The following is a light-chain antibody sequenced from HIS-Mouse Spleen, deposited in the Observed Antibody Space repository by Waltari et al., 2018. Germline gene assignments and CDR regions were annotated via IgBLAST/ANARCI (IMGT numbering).Light chain of an antibody. CDR3: CSYAGSYTWV. CDR2: DVS. CDR1: SSDVGGYNY. J-gene: IGLJ3*02. Sequence: PRSVSGSPGQSVTISCTGTSSDVGGYNYVSWYQQHPGKAPKLMIYDVSKRPSGVPVRFSGSKSGNTVSLTISGLQAEDEADYYCCSYAGSYTWVFGGGTKLTVL. V-gene: IGLV2-11*01.